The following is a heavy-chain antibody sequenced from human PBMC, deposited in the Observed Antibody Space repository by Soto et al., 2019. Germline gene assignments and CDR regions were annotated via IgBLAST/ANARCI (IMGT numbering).Heavy chain of an antibody. V-gene: IGHV3-33*01. J-gene: IGHJ6*02. D-gene: IGHD6-6*01. CDR1: GFTFSSYG. CDR3: ARALTVGYYSSSSLEGLDV. CDR2: IWYDGSNK. Sequence: WGSLRLSCAASGFTFSSYGMHWFRQAPGKGLEWVAVIWYDGSNKYYADSVKGRFTISRDNSKNTLYLQMNSLRAEDTAVYYCARALTVGYYSSSSLEGLDVWGQGTTATLSS.